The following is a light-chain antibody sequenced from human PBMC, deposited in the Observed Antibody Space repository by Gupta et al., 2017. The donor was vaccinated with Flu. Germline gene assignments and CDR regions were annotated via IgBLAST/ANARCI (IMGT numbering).Light chain of an antibody. V-gene: IGKV1-9*01. CDR2: TAS. CDR1: QVISSY. CDR3: QQLNTYPPFT. J-gene: IGKJ3*01. Sequence: SFLSASVGDRVTITCRARQVISSYLSWYQQKPGEAPKLLIYTASSLQSVVPSLFSGSGSGTEFTLTISSLQPEYFATYYCQQLNTYPPFTFGPGTKVDI.